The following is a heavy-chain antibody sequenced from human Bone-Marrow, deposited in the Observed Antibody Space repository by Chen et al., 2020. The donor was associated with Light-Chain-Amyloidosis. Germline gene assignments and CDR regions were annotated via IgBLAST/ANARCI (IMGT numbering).Heavy chain of an antibody. V-gene: IGHV3-21*01. CDR1: GFTFSSYS. D-gene: IGHD6-19*01. J-gene: IGHJ4*02. CDR3: ARRGAVAGIIDY. Sequence: EVQLVESGGGLVKPGGSLGLSCAASGFTFSSYSMNWVRQAPGKGLEWVSSISSSSSYIYYADSVKGRFTISRDNAKNSLYLQMNSLRAEDTAVYYCARRGAVAGIIDYWGQGTMVTVSS. CDR2: ISSSSSYI.